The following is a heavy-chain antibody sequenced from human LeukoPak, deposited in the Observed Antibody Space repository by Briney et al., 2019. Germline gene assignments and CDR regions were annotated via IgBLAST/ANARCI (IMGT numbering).Heavy chain of an antibody. CDR2: ISSSSSTI. D-gene: IGHD7-27*01. V-gene: IGHV3-48*04. CDR1: GFTFSSYS. CDR3: ARDLGIVYYYGMDV. Sequence: PGGSLRLSCAASGFTFSSYSMNWVRQAPGKGLEWVSYISSSSSTIYYADSVNGRFTISRDNAKNSLYLQMNSLRAEDTAVYYCARDLGIVYYYGMDVWGQGTTVIVSS. J-gene: IGHJ6*02.